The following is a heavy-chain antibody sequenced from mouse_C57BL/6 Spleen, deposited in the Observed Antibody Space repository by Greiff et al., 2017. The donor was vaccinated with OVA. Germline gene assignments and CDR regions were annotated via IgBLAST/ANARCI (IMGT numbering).Heavy chain of an antibody. CDR3: ESYYGSSSSYWYFDV. D-gene: IGHD1-1*01. J-gene: IGHJ1*03. CDR1: GYTFTSYW. V-gene: IGHV1-64*01. CDR2: IHPNSGST. Sequence: VQLQQPGAELVKPGASVKLSCKASGYTFTSYWMHWVKQRPGQGLEWIGMIHPNSGSTNYNEKFKSKATLTVDKSSSTAYMQLSSLTSEDSAVYYGESYYGSSSSYWYFDVWGTGTTVTVSS.